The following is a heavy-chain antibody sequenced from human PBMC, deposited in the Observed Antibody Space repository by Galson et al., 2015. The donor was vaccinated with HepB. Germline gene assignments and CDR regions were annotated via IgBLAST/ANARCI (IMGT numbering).Heavy chain of an antibody. Sequence: SLRLSCAASGFTFSSYAMSWVRQAPGKGLEWVSVISGFDGSTYYADSVKGRFTISRDNSKNTLYLQMNSLRVEDTAVYYCSKDQGSYRLFDYWGQGTLVTVSS. CDR3: SKDQGSYRLFDY. CDR1: GFTFSSYA. J-gene: IGHJ4*02. D-gene: IGHD3-16*02. CDR2: ISGFDGST. V-gene: IGHV3-23*01.